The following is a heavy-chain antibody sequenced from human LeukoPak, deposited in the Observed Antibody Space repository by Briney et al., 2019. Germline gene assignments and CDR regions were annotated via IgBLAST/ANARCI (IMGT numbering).Heavy chain of an antibody. CDR3: ARDSEVRGLNLMWY. D-gene: IGHD3-10*01. V-gene: IGHV1-69*13. Sequence: GASVKVSCKASGGTFSSYAISWVRQAPGQGLECMGGITPIFGTANYAQKFQGRVTITADESTSTAYMELSSLRSEDTAMYYCARDSEVRGLNLMWYWGQGTLVTVSS. CDR1: GGTFSSYA. J-gene: IGHJ4*02. CDR2: ITPIFGTA.